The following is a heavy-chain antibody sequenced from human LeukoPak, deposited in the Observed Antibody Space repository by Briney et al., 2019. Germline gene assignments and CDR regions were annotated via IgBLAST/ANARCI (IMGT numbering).Heavy chain of an antibody. Sequence: GGSLRLSCAASGFTFSSYGMHWVRQAPGKGLEWVAVIWYDGSNKYYADSVKGRFTISRDNSKSTLYLQMNSLRAEDTAVYYCARDGAVYYDFWSGYLQNGFDYWGQGTLVTVSS. CDR2: IWYDGSNK. CDR3: ARDGAVYYDFWSGYLQNGFDY. J-gene: IGHJ4*02. CDR1: GFTFSSYG. D-gene: IGHD3-3*01. V-gene: IGHV3-33*01.